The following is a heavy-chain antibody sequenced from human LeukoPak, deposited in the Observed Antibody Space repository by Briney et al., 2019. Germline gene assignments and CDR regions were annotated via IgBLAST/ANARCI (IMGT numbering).Heavy chain of an antibody. CDR2: IGTSGRYI. CDR3: AELGITMIGGV. Sequence: PGGSLRLSCAASGFTFSSYPLNWVRQAPGKGLEWVSSIGTSGRYIYYADSVKGRFTISRDNAKNSLYLQMNSLRAEDTAVYYCAELGITMIGGVWGKGTTVTISS. D-gene: IGHD3-10*02. V-gene: IGHV3-21*01. CDR1: GFTFSSYP. J-gene: IGHJ6*04.